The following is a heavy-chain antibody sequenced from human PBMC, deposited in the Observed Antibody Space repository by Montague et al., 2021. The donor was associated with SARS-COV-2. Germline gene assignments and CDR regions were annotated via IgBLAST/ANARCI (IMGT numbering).Heavy chain of an antibody. Sequence: SDTLSLTCTVSAGSISSSSHFWCWIRQPPGKGLEWIGSIDYSGSTYYNPSLKSRVTISVDTSKNQFSLKLSSGTAADTAVFYCARKTSRGLTIFGVVTASYCFDYWGQGTLVTVSS. CDR2: IDYSGST. CDR3: ARKTSRGLTIFGVVTASYCFDY. V-gene: IGHV4-39*01. D-gene: IGHD3-3*01. CDR1: AGSISSSSHF. J-gene: IGHJ4*02.